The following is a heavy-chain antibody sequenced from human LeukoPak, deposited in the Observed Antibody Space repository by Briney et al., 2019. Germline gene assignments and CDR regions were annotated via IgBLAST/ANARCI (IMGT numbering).Heavy chain of an antibody. Sequence: SETLSLTCTVSGGSISSYYWSWIRQPPGNGLEWIGYIYYSGSTNYNPSLKSRVTISVDTSKNQFSLKLSSVTAADTAVYYCASQGSGSYCLGQNWFDPWGQGTLVTVSS. CDR1: GGSISSYY. V-gene: IGHV4-59*08. D-gene: IGHD1-26*01. CDR3: ASQGSGSYCLGQNWFDP. CDR2: IYYSGST. J-gene: IGHJ5*02.